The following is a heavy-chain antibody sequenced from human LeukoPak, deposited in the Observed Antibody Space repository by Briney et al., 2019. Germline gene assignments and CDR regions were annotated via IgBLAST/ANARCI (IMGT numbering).Heavy chain of an antibody. V-gene: IGHV4-59*01. J-gene: IGHJ4*02. D-gene: IGHD3-22*01. CDR1: GGSISSYY. CDR2: IYYSGST. Sequence: PSGTLSLTCTVSGGSISSYYWSWIRQPPGKGLEWIGYIYYSGSTNYNPSLKSRVTISVDTSKNQFSLKLSSVTAADTAVYYCARDPYYYDSSPRAQVIFDYWGQGTLVTVSS. CDR3: ARDPYYYDSSPRAQVIFDY.